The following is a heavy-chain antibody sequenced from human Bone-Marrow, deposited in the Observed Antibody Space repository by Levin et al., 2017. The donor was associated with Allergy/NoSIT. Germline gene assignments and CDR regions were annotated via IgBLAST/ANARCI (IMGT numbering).Heavy chain of an antibody. Sequence: PGGSLRLSCTASGFTFGDYAMSWFRQAPGKGLQWVGFIRTKAYGETTEYAASVKDRFTLSRDDSKSTTYLLMNSLQSEDTAVYYCSRGPVGDDSRGYFVDFDYWGQGTLVTVSS. CDR2: IRTKAYGETT. CDR3: SRGPVGDDSRGYFVDFDY. CDR1: GFTFGDYA. V-gene: IGHV3-49*03. J-gene: IGHJ4*02. D-gene: IGHD3-22*01.